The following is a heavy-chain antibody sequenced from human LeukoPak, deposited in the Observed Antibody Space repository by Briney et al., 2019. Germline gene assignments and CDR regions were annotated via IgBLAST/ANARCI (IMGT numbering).Heavy chain of an antibody. CDR2: IYYSGST. J-gene: IGHJ4*02. V-gene: IGHV4-30-4*01. CDR1: GGSISSYY. CDR3: ARDSDSSGWYDY. Sequence: SETLSLTCTVSGGSISSYYWSWIRQPPGKGLEWIGYIYYSGSTYYNPSLKSRVTISVDTSKNQFSLKLSSVTAADTAVYYCARDSDSSGWYDYWGQGTLVTVSS. D-gene: IGHD6-19*01.